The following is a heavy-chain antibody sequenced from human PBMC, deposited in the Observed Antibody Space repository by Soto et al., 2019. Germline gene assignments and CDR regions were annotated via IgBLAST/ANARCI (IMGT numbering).Heavy chain of an antibody. CDR3: AIDNWNSY. CDR2: IDNDGSAT. D-gene: IGHD1-1*01. Sequence: EVQLVESGVGLVQPGGSLRLSCVASGFTFNIYWMHWVRQAPGKGLEWVSRIDNDGSATTYADSVKGRFTISRDNAKNTLFLQMNTLRVDDTAVYYCAIDNWNSYWGPGTLVIVSS. V-gene: IGHV3-74*01. CDR1: GFTFNIYW. J-gene: IGHJ4*02.